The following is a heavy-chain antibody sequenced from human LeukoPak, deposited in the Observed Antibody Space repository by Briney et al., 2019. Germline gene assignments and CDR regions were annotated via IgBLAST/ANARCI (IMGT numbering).Heavy chain of an antibody. Sequence: PGGSPRLSCAASGFIFSSYTMNWVRQAPGKGLEWVSSISSSSSYIYFVDSVKGRFTISRDNAKNSLYLQMNSLRAEDTAVYYCARGALGMSGRIVDAFDIWGQGTRVTVSS. CDR2: ISSSSSYI. CDR1: GFIFSSYT. J-gene: IGHJ3*02. V-gene: IGHV3-21*01. CDR3: ARGALGMSGRIVDAFDI. D-gene: IGHD1-14*01.